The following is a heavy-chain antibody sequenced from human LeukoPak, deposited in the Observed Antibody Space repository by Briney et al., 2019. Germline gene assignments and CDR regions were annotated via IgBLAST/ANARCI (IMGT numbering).Heavy chain of an antibody. CDR2: ISHAGSNE. CDR3: ARRAGAYSHPYDY. V-gene: IGHV3-30*03. D-gene: IGHD4/OR15-4a*01. J-gene: IGHJ4*02. CDR1: GFIFSSHG. Sequence: PGGSLRLSCAASGFIFSSHGMHWIRQAPGKGLEWVALISHAGSNEYYAASVKGRFTISRDNSKNTLYLQMNSLRAEDTAVYYCARRAGAYSHPYDYSDQGTLVTVSS.